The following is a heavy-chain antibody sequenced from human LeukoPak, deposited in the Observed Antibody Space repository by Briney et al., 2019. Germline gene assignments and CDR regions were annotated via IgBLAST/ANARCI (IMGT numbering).Heavy chain of an antibody. V-gene: IGHV6-1*01. CDR2: TYYRSKWYN. D-gene: IGHD3-10*01. Sequence: SQTLSLTCVISGDGVSNDSAAWNWIRQSPSRGLEWLGRTYYRSKWYNDYAASVKGRITVNPDTSKNQFSLQLRSVTPEDTAVYYCARDSAAVGELSFQLDYRGQGTLVTVSS. CDR1: GDGVSNDSAA. CDR3: ARDSAAVGELSFQLDY. J-gene: IGHJ4*02.